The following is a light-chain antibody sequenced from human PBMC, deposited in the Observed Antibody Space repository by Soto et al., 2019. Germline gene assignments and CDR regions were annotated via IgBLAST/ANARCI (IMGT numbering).Light chain of an antibody. V-gene: IGKV3-20*01. J-gene: IGKJ5*01. CDR3: QQNGSLPIT. CDR1: QSLSGGY. Sequence: EIVLTQSPGTLSLYQGERATLSCRTSQSLSGGYLAWFQQKPGQTPRLLIYSASNRATGIQDRFSGSGSGTDFTLTFSRLEPEDFVVYYCQQNGSLPITFGQGTRLETK. CDR2: SAS.